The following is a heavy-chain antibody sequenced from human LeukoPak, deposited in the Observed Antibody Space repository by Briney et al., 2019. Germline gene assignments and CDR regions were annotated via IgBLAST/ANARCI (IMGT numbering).Heavy chain of an antibody. V-gene: IGHV3-53*01. CDR3: ARDGPQAYYFDF. Sequence: GGSLRLSCAASGFTFSSYWMSWVRQAPGKGLEWVSVIYSGGSTYYADSVKGRFTISKDNSKNTLYLQMNSLRAEDTAVYYCARDGPQAYYFDFWGQGTLVTVSS. J-gene: IGHJ4*02. CDR1: GFTFSSYW. CDR2: IYSGGST.